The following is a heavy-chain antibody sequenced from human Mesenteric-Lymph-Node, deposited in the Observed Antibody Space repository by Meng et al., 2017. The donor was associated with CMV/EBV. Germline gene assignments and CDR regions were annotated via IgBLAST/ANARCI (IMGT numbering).Heavy chain of an antibody. D-gene: IGHD1-26*01. J-gene: IGHJ6*02. Sequence: SVKVSCKASGGTFSSYAISWVRQAPRQGLEWMGGIIPIFGTANYAQKFQGRVTITTDESTSTAYMELSSLRSEDTAVYYCARGDETRSAGMDVWGQGTTVTVSS. CDR2: IIPIFGTA. CDR3: ARGDETRSAGMDV. CDR1: GGTFSSYA. V-gene: IGHV1-69*05.